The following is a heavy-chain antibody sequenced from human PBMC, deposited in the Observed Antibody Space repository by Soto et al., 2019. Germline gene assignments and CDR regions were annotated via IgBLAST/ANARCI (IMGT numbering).Heavy chain of an antibody. J-gene: IGHJ5*02. D-gene: IGHD2-2*01. CDR2: INPNSGGT. CDR1: GYTFTGYY. Sequence: RASVKVSCKASGYTFTGYYMHWVRQAPGQGLEWMGWINPNSGGTNYAQKFQGRVTMTRDTSISTAYMELSRLRSDDTAVYYCAREATVAPAANFDPWGQGTLVTVSS. V-gene: IGHV1-2*02. CDR3: AREATVAPAANFDP.